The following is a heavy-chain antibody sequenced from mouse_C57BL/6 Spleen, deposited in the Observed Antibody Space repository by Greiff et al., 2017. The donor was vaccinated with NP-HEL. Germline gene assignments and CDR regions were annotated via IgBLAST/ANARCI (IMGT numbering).Heavy chain of an antibody. CDR1: GFTFSSYT. Sequence: EVHLVESGGGLVKPGGSLKLSCAASGFTFSSYTMSWVRQTPEKRLEWVATISGGGGNTYYPDSVKGRFTISRDNAKNTLYLQMSSLRSEDTALYYCARPPYYDYDGFAYWGQGTLVTVSA. CDR3: ARPPYYDYDGFAY. J-gene: IGHJ3*01. D-gene: IGHD2-4*01. V-gene: IGHV5-9*01. CDR2: ISGGGGNT.